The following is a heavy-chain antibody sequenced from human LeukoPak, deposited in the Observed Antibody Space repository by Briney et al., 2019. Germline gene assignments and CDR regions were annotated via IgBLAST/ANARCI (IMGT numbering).Heavy chain of an antibody. Sequence: SVKVSCEASGGTFSSYAISWVRQAPGQGLEWMGGIIPIFGTANYAQKFQGRVTITADESTSTAYMELSSLRSEDTAVYYCATKRGYSYGYFDYWGQGTLVTVSS. CDR3: ATKRGYSYGYFDY. CDR1: GGTFSSYA. D-gene: IGHD5-18*01. CDR2: IIPIFGTA. J-gene: IGHJ4*02. V-gene: IGHV1-69*13.